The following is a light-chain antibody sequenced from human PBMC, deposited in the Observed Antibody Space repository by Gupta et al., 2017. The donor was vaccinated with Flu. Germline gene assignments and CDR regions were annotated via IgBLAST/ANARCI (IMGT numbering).Light chain of an antibody. J-gene: IGLJ1*01. CDR1: SSNIGSNA. CDR3: AAWEDSRTGSYV. Sequence: VTISCSGSSSNIGSNAVNWYQPLPGTAPKLLIYTNNQRPSGVPDRFSGSKSGTSASLAISGLQSEDEADYYCAAWEDSRTGSYVFGTGTKVTVL. CDR2: TNN. V-gene: IGLV1-44*01.